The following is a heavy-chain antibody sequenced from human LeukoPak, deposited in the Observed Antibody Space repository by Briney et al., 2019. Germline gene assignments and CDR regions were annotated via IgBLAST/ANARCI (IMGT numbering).Heavy chain of an antibody. CDR1: GYTFTSYD. CDR3: ARLISSSWYGVFDY. J-gene: IGHJ4*02. Sequence: ASVKVSCKASGYTFTSYDINWLRQAPGQGLEWMGRINPNSGGTNYAQKFQGRVTMTRDTSISTAYMELSRLRSDDTAVYYCARLISSSWYGVFDYWGQGTLVTVSS. CDR2: INPNSGGT. D-gene: IGHD6-13*01. V-gene: IGHV1-2*06.